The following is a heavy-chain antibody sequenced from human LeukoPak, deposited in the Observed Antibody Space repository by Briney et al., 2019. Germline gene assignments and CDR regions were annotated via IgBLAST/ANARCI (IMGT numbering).Heavy chain of an antibody. CDR2: IYYSGST. CDR3: ASKKDYGEYFQH. Sequence: SETLSLTCPVSGGSISSGGYYWSWIRQHPGKGLEWIGYIYYSGSTYYNPALKSRVTISVDTSKNQFSLKLSSVTAADTAVYYCASKKDYGEYFQHWGQGTLVTVSS. D-gene: IGHD4-17*01. J-gene: IGHJ1*01. CDR1: GGSISSGGYY. V-gene: IGHV4-31*03.